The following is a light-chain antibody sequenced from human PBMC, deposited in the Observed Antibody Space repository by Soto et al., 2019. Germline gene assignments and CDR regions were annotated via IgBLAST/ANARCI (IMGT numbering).Light chain of an antibody. CDR3: QQYSSLWT. Sequence: IVFTQSPCTLSLSPGERATLSCRASQSVSSSHLAWYQHKPGQAPRLLIYAASSRATGSPDRFSGGGSGTNFTLSISRLEHEDFAVYYCQQYSSLWTFGQGTKVDIK. J-gene: IGKJ1*01. CDR1: QSVSSSH. V-gene: IGKV3-20*01. CDR2: AAS.